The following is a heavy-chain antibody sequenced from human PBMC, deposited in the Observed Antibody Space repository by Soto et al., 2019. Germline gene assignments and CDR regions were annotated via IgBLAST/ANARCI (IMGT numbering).Heavy chain of an antibody. V-gene: IGHV3-33*01. CDR2: IWYDGTNK. CDR3: ARDPGAARHGMDV. Sequence: QVQLVESGGGVVQPGRSLRLSCTTSGFTFSTYGMHWVRQAPGKGLEWVAVIWYDGTNKYYADSVKGRFTISRDNSNNTLYLQMNSLRAEDTAVYYCARDPGAARHGMDVWGQGTTVTVSS. D-gene: IGHD6-6*01. J-gene: IGHJ6*02. CDR1: GFTFSTYG.